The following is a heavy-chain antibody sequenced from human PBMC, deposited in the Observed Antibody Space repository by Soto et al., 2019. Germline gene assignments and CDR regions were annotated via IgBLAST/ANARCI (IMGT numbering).Heavy chain of an antibody. V-gene: IGHV3-66*01. Sequence: VQLVESGGGLVQPGGPLRPSCAASGFTVSSNYMNWVRQAPGKGLEWLSVLYSGAGTYYADSVKDRFTISRDNSKNTLYLQLNSLRAEDTAIYYCARECGGDCSNAFDLWGQGTMVTVSP. CDR2: LYSGAGT. J-gene: IGHJ3*01. CDR1: GFTVSSNY. CDR3: ARECGGDCSNAFDL. D-gene: IGHD2-21*01.